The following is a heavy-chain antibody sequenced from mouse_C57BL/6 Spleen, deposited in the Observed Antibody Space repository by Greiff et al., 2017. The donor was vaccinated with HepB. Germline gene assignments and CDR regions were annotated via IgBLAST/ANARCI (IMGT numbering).Heavy chain of an antibody. CDR1: GYTFTSYW. D-gene: IGHD1-1*01. CDR3: ARYGFFTTVDPFYAMDY. V-gene: IGHV1-72*01. J-gene: IGHJ4*01. CDR2: IDPNSGGT. Sequence: QVQLKQSGAELVKPGASVKLSCKASGYTFTSYWMHWVKQRPGRGLEWIGRIDPNSGGTKYNEKFKSKATLTVDKPSSTAYMQLSSLTSEDSAVYYCARYGFFTTVDPFYAMDYWGQGTSVTVSS.